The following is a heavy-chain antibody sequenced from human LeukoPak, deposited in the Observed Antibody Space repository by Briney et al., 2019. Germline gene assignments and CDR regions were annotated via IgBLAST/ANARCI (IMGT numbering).Heavy chain of an antibody. Sequence: GRSLRLSCAASGFTFSSYAMHWVRQAPGKGLEWVAVISYDGSNKYYADSVKGRFTISRDNSKNTLYLQMNSLRAEDTAVYYCGGGTRSYGTYYYYYMDVGGKGTGVTVSS. CDR1: GFTFSSYA. CDR2: ISYDGSNK. J-gene: IGHJ6*03. V-gene: IGHV3-30*01. CDR3: GGGTRSYGTYYYYYMDV. D-gene: IGHD4-17*01.